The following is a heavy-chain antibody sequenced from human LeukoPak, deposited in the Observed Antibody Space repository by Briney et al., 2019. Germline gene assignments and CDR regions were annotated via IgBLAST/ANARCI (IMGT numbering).Heavy chain of an antibody. CDR3: SGGFSGNYFDSFDI. CDR2: INSDGSST. Sequence: GGSLRLSCAASGFTFSTYWMHWVRQAPGEGLVWLSRINSDGSSTDYADSVKGRFTISRDNAKNTLYLQMNSLRAEDTAVYYCSGGFSGNYFDSFDIWGLGTMVTVSS. CDR1: GFTFSTYW. V-gene: IGHV3-74*01. J-gene: IGHJ3*02. D-gene: IGHD1-26*01.